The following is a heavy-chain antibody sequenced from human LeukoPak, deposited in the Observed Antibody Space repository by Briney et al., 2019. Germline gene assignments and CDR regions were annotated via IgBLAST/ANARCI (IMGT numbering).Heavy chain of an antibody. D-gene: IGHD6-19*01. Sequence: GASVKVSCKASGYTFTSYDINWVRQATGQGLEWMGWMNPNSGNTGYAQKFQGRVTMTTDTSTSTVYMELRSLRSDDTAVYYCARVLTGSGWYKDYWGQGTLVTVSS. CDR2: MNPNSGNT. CDR3: ARVLTGSGWYKDY. V-gene: IGHV1-8*01. J-gene: IGHJ4*02. CDR1: GYTFTSYD.